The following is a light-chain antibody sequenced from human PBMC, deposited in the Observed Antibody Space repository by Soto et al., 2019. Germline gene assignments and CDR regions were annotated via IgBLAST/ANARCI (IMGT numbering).Light chain of an antibody. Sequence: DIPMSQSPSTLSASVGDRDTFTCRASQNIRTWLAWYQQKPGKAPKLLIYDASSLEIGVPSRFSGSGSGTHFTFTISSLQTEDIGTYYCPQYDILSIPFGRGAR. CDR3: PQYDILSIP. CDR1: QNIRTW. CDR2: DAS. J-gene: IGKJ5*01. V-gene: IGKV1-5*01.